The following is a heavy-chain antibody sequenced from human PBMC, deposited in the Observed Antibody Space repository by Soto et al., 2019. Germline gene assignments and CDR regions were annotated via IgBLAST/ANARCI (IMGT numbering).Heavy chain of an antibody. CDR2: IIPIFGTA. J-gene: IGHJ5*02. CDR3: ARLGRCCIRTSCHNWFDP. V-gene: IGHV1-69*12. CDR1: GGTFSSYA. Sequence: QVQLVQSGAEVKKPGSSVKVSCKASGGTFSSYAISWVRQAPGQGLEWMGGIIPIFGTANYAQKFQGRVTITADESTSTXXRELSRQRSEDTAVYYCARLGRCCIRTSCHNWFDPWGPGTLVNGSS. D-gene: IGHD2-2*01.